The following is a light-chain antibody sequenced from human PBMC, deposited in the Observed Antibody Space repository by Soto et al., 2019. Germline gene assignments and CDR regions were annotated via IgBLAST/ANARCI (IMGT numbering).Light chain of an antibody. V-gene: IGKV1-5*03. CDR3: QQYHSYPLT. J-gene: IGKJ4*01. CDR1: QSISNR. CDR2: KAY. Sequence: IHMTHSPSTLSASLGDMITMSFRASQSISNRLAWYQQKPGKAPKVLIYKAYILENGVPSRFGASGSGTEFTLTISSLQPDDFATYYCQQYHSYPLTFGGGTKVDIK.